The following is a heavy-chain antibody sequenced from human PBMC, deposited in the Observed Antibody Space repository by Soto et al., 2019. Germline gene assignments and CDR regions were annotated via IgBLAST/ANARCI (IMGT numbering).Heavy chain of an antibody. V-gene: IGHV3-30*18. Sequence: LRLSCAASGFTFSSYGMHWVRQAPGKGLEWVAVISYDGSNKYYADSVKGRFTISRDNSKNTLYLQMNSLRAEDTAVYYCAKETNSGSYYEAPGYWGQGTLVTVSS. CDR1: GFTFSSYG. CDR2: ISYDGSNK. D-gene: IGHD1-26*01. J-gene: IGHJ4*02. CDR3: AKETNSGSYYEAPGY.